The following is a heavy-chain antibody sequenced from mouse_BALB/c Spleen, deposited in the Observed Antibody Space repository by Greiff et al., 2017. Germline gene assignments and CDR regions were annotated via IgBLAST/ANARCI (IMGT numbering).Heavy chain of an antibody. CDR1: GYTFTSYW. J-gene: IGHJ3*01. V-gene: IGHV1-7*01. D-gene: IGHD2-14*01. Sequence: QVQLQQSGAELAKPGASVKMSCKASGYTFTSYWMHWVKQRPGQGLEWIGYINPSTGYTEYNQKFKDKATLTADKSSSTAYMQLSSLTSEDSAVYYCARMGNRYDGAWFAYWGQGTLVTVSA. CDR2: INPSTGYT. CDR3: ARMGNRYDGAWFAY.